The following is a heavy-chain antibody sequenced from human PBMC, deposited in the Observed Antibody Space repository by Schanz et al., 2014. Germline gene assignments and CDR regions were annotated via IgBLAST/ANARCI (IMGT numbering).Heavy chain of an antibody. Sequence: QLLESGGGLVQPGGSLRLSCAASGFTFSSYAMSWVRQAPGKGLEWISAISGSGVSTHYADSVKGRFTISRDNSKNTLYLQMNSLRAEDTAVYYCARLDSSSWYPRYWGQGTLVTVSS. CDR2: ISGSGVST. J-gene: IGHJ4*02. CDR1: GFTFSSYA. V-gene: IGHV3-23*01. CDR3: ARLDSSSWYPRY. D-gene: IGHD6-13*01.